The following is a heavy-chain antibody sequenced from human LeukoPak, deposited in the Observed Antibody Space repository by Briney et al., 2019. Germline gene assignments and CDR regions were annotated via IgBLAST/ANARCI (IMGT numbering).Heavy chain of an antibody. CDR2: IYKGGST. Sequence: PGGSLRLSCAASGFTVSSNYMSWVRQAPGKGPEWVSVIYKGGSTCYADSVKGRFTISRDNSKNTLYLQMKSLRAEDTAVYYCASRHCSDGSCYSAGADPFDYWGQGTLVTVSS. D-gene: IGHD2-15*01. V-gene: IGHV3-53*01. J-gene: IGHJ4*02. CDR1: GFTVSSNY. CDR3: ASRHCSDGSCYSAGADPFDY.